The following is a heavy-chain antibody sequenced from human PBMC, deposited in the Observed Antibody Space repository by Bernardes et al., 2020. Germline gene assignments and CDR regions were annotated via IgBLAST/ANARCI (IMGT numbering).Heavy chain of an antibody. V-gene: IGHV1-3*01. CDR1: GYTFTSYA. CDR3: ARGESPENYDFWSGYFPFDY. D-gene: IGHD3-3*01. J-gene: IGHJ4*02. CDR2: INAGNGNT. Sequence: ASVKVSCKASGYTFTSYAMHWVRQAPGQRLEWMGWINAGNGNTKYSQKFQGRVTITRDTSASTAYMELSSLRSEDTAVYYCARGESPENYDFWSGYFPFDYWGQGTLVTVSS.